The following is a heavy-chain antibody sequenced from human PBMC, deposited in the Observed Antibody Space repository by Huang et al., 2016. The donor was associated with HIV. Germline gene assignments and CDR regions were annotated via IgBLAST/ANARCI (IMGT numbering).Heavy chain of an antibody. CDR2: ISYDGSNK. Sequence: QVQLVESGGGVVQPGRSLRLSCAASRFTFSNYAMHWVRQAPGKGLEWVAGISYDGSNKYYADSVKGRFTISRDNSKNTLYLQMNSLRAEDTAVYYCARDLWLRDLYYYYYMDVWGKGTTVTVSS. D-gene: IGHD5-12*01. CDR1: RFTFSNYA. CDR3: ARDLWLRDLYYYYYMDV. V-gene: IGHV3-30-3*01. J-gene: IGHJ6*03.